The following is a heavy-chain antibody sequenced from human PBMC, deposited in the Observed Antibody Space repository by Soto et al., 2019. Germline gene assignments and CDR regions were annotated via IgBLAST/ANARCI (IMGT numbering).Heavy chain of an antibody. J-gene: IGHJ5*02. CDR1: GYSISSGYY. V-gene: IGHV4-38-2*02. Sequence: SETLSLTCAVSGYSISSGYYWGWIRQPPGKGLEWIGSIYHSGSTYYNPSLKSRVTISVDTSKNQFSLKLSSVTAADTAVYYCVRDLYYDILTGLNWFDPWGQGTQVTVSS. CDR3: VRDLYYDILTGLNWFDP. CDR2: IYHSGST. D-gene: IGHD3-9*01.